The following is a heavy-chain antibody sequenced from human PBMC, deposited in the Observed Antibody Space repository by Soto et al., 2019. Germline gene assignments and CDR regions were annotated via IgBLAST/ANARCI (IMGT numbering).Heavy chain of an antibody. V-gene: IGHV3-11*01. D-gene: IGHD4-17*01. CDR3: ARDFDADSRTDFDY. J-gene: IGHJ4*02. CDR2: ISGNGRII. Sequence: QVQLVESGGGLVKPGGSLRLSCATSGFIFSDYYMHWIRQAPGKGLEWISYISGNGRIIQYADSAKGRFTISRDNAQNSLYLQMNTLRAEDTALYFCARDFDADSRTDFDYWGPGTLVTVSS. CDR1: GFIFSDYY.